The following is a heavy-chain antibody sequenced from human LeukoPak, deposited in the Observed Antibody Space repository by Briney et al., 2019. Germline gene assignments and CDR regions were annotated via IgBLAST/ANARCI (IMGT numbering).Heavy chain of an antibody. CDR3: ARAYDFWSDAFAI. D-gene: IGHD3-3*01. CDR2: MNPNTGNT. J-gene: IGHJ3*02. V-gene: IGHV1-8*01. Sequence: ASVKVACKASGYTFTSYYINWVRQATGQGLECMGYMNPNTGNTGYAQKFQGRVTVTTNSSISTAFIELGDLRSEDTGVYYCARAYDFWSDAFAIWGKGPMVPVS. CDR1: GYTFTSYY.